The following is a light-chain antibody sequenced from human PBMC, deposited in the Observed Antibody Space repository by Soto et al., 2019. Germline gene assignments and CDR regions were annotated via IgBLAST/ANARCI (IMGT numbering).Light chain of an antibody. Sequence: DTQMTQSPSTLSASVGDRVTITCRASQSISSWLAWYQQKPGKAPNLLIFKASSVESGVPSRFSGSGSGTEFTLTISSLQPDDFATYYCQQYNSYPWSFGQGTKVEIK. J-gene: IGKJ1*01. V-gene: IGKV1-5*03. CDR2: KAS. CDR1: QSISSW. CDR3: QQYNSYPWS.